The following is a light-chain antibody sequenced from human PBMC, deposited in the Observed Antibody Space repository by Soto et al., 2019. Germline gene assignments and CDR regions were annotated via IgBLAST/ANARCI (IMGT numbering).Light chain of an antibody. J-gene: IGKJ1*01. V-gene: IGKV3-20*01. Sequence: VLTQSPATLSLSPGEGATLSCRASQSLSNNYLAWYQQKPGQAPRLLIYGASNRATGIPDRFSGSGSGTDFTLTISRLEPEDFAVYYCQQYGSSGTFGQGTKVDIK. CDR2: GAS. CDR3: QQYGSSGT. CDR1: QSLSNNY.